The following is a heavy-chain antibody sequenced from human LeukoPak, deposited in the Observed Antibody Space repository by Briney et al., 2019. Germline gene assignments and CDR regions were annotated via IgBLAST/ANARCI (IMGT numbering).Heavy chain of an antibody. Sequence: GASVKVSCKAPGYTFTDYYMHWVRQAPGQGFEWMGWINPNDGDTNYAQKFQGRVTMTRDTSISTAHMEVSRLRSDDTAVYYCARANFLYCSSSTCFFDYWGQGTLVTVSS. CDR3: ARANFLYCSSSTCFFDY. CDR2: INPNDGDT. J-gene: IGHJ4*02. D-gene: IGHD2-15*01. CDR1: GYTFTDYY. V-gene: IGHV1-2*02.